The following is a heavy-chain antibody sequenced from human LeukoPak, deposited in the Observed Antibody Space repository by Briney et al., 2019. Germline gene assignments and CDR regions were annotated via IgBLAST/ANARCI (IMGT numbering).Heavy chain of an antibody. V-gene: IGHV3-7*03. J-gene: IGHJ6*04. Sequence: PGGSLRLSCAASGFTFSSYWMSWVRQAPGKGLEWVANIKQDRSEKYYVDSVKGRFTISRDNAKNSLYLQMNSLRAEDTAVYYCARQGLRYFDPGYYYGMDVWGKGTTVTVSS. CDR1: GFTFSSYW. D-gene: IGHD3-9*01. CDR2: IKQDRSEK. CDR3: ARQGLRYFDPGYYYGMDV.